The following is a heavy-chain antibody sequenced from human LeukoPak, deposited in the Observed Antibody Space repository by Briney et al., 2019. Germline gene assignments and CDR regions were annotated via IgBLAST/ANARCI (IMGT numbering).Heavy chain of an antibody. Sequence: PGGSLRLSCAVSGFTCNNFEMNWVRQAPGKGLEWVSYIDISGTSIYYADSVKGRFTISRDNAKNSLYLQMNSLRAEDTAVYYCARGASSGYNYNAFDIRGQGTMVTVSS. J-gene: IGHJ3*02. D-gene: IGHD3-22*01. CDR2: IDISGTSI. CDR3: ARGASSGYNYNAFDI. CDR1: GFTCNNFE. V-gene: IGHV3-48*03.